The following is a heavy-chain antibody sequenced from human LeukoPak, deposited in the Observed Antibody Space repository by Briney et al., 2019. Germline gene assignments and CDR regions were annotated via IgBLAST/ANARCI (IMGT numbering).Heavy chain of an antibody. D-gene: IGHD1-26*01. J-gene: IGHJ3*01. V-gene: IGHV3-21*01. CDR3: AREVGDAFDV. Sequence: GGSLRLSCAASGFTFSSYSMNWVRQAPGKGLEWVSSISSPSNYIYYADSVKGRFTISRDNAKNSLYLQMNSLRAEDTAVYHCAREVGDAFDVWGQGTVVTVSS. CDR1: GFTFSSYS. CDR2: ISSPSNYI.